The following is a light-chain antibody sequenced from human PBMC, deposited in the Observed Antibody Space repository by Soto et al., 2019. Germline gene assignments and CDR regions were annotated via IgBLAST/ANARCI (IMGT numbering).Light chain of an antibody. CDR3: QQSYSTPFT. J-gene: IGKJ3*01. CDR1: QSISNY. Sequence: DIQMTQSPSSLSASVGDSVTITCRASQSISNYLNWYQQKPGKAPKLLVYAASSLQSGVPSRFSGSGSGTDFPLTISSLQPEDFATYYCQQSYSTPFTFGPATKVDIK. V-gene: IGKV1-39*01. CDR2: AAS.